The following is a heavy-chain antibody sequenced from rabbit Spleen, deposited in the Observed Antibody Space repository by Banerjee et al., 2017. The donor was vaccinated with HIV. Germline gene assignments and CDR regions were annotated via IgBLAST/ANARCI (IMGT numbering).Heavy chain of an antibody. V-gene: IGHV1S45*01. D-gene: IGHD8-1*01. CDR1: GFSFSNIYW. CDR3: ARDTGSSFSSYGMDL. Sequence: LEESGGGLVKPEGSLPPTCTASGFSFSNIYWLCWVRQAPGRGLEWIGCVNTGNTAATYYASRAKGRFSISKTSSTTVTLQMTSLTVADTATYFCARDTGSSFSSYGMDLWGPGTLVTVS. J-gene: IGHJ6*01. CDR2: VNTGNTAAT.